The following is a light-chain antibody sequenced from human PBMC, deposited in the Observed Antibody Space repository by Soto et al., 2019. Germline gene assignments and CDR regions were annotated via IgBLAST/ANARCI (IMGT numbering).Light chain of an antibody. CDR3: QQYNNWPPLT. Sequence: EIVMTQSPATLSVSPGEGATLSCRASQSVSSNLAWYQQKPGQAPRLLIYGASTRATGIPARLSGSGSGTEFTLTIRCLQSEDFAVYYCQQYNNWPPLTFGGGTKVEIK. CDR2: GAS. J-gene: IGKJ4*01. CDR1: QSVSSN. V-gene: IGKV3D-15*01.